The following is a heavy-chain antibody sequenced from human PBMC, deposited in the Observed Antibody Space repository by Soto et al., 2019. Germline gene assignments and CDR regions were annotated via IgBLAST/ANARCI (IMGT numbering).Heavy chain of an antibody. CDR3: AANCYDFWSGSLFCYGMDV. J-gene: IGHJ6*02. CDR1: GGSISSSSYY. V-gene: IGHV4-39*01. CDR2: IYYSGST. Sequence: PSETLSLTCTVSGGSISSSSYYWGWIRQPPGKGLEWIGSIYYSGSTYYNPSLKSRVTISVDTSKNQFSLKLSSVTAADTAVYYCAANCYDFWSGSLFCYGMDVWGQGTTVTAP. D-gene: IGHD3-3*01.